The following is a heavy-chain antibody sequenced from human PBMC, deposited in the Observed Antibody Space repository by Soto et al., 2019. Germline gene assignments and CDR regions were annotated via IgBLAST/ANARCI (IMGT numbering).Heavy chain of an antibody. Sequence: QVQLVESGGGVVQPGRSLRLSCAASGFTFSSYGMHWVRQAPGKGLEWVAVIWYDGSKKYYADSVKGRFTISRDNSKNTLYLQMNSLRAEDTAVYYCARDREYSNYVGYYFDYWGQGTLVTVSS. CDR2: IWYDGSKK. V-gene: IGHV3-33*01. D-gene: IGHD4-4*01. CDR3: ARDREYSNYVGYYFDY. J-gene: IGHJ4*02. CDR1: GFTFSSYG.